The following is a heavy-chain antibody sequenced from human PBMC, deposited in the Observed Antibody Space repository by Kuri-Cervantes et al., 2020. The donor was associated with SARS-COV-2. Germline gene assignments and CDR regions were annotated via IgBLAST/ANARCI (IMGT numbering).Heavy chain of an antibody. D-gene: IGHD3-22*01. CDR3: AREQISLIVLQSGTFAI. CDR1: WESVSSNSAA. Sequence: LRLSCAISWESVSSNSAAWDWIRQSPSRGLEWLGRTYYNSQWYTDYSPSVKSRIIIRSDTSKNHVSLQLNSVTPEDTAVYYCAREQISLIVLQSGTFAIWGQGTMVTVSS. V-gene: IGHV6-1*01. CDR2: TYYNSQWYT. J-gene: IGHJ3*02.